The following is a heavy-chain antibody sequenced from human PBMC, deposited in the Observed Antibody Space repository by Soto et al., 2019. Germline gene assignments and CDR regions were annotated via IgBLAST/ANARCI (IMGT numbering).Heavy chain of an antibody. V-gene: IGHV1-3*01. CDR3: ASGCSSTSCPFDY. CDR1: GYTFTSYA. D-gene: IGHD2-2*01. CDR2: INAGNGNT. J-gene: IGHJ4*02. Sequence: QVQLVQSGAEVKKPGASVKVSCKASGYTFTSYAMHWVRQAPGQRLEWMGWINAGNGNTKYSQKFQGRVTITRDTSASTADMELSSLRSEDTAVYYCASGCSSTSCPFDYWGQGTLVTVSS.